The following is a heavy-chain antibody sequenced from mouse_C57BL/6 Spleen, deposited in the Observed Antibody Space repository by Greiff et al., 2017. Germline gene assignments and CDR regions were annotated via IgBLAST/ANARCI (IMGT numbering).Heavy chain of an antibody. V-gene: IGHV1-26*01. D-gene: IGHD1-1*01. Sequence: EVQLQQSGPELVKPGASVKISCKASGYTFTDYYMNWVKQSHGKSLEWIGDINPNNGGTSYNQKFKGKATLTVDKSSSTAYMELRSLTSEDSAVYYGAREPFITTVVEAMDYWGQGTSVTVSS. CDR2: INPNNGGT. J-gene: IGHJ4*01. CDR3: AREPFITTVVEAMDY. CDR1: GYTFTDYY.